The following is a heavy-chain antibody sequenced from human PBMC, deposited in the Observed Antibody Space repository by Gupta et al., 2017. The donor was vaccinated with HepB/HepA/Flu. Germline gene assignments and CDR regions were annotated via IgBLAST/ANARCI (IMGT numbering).Heavy chain of an antibody. CDR3: ARVRGSYFYVDV. CDR1: GGSISNYY. Sequence: QVQLQESGPGLVKPSETLSRTCTVSGGSISNYYWSWIRQPPGKGLEWIGYIYYSGNTKYNPSLKSRVTISVDTSKNQFSLKLTSVTXAXTAVYYXARVRGSYFYVDVWGKGTTVTVSS. CDR2: IYYSGNT. D-gene: IGHD6-25*01. V-gene: IGHV4-59*01. J-gene: IGHJ6*03.